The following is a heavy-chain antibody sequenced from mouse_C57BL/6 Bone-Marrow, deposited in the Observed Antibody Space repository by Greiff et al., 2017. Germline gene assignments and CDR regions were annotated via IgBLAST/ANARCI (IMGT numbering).Heavy chain of an antibody. J-gene: IGHJ1*03. CDR2: ISSGSSYT. Sequence: EVQLVESGGDLVKPGGSLKLSCAASGFTFSSYGMSWVRQTPDKRLEWVATISSGSSYTNYPDSVKGRFTISRDNAKNTLYLQMSSLKSEDTAMYYCAGHDGYFYWYYDVCDTGTAVTVTS. CDR3: AGHDGYFYWYYDV. V-gene: IGHV5-6*01. CDR1: GFTFSSYG. D-gene: IGHD2-3*01.